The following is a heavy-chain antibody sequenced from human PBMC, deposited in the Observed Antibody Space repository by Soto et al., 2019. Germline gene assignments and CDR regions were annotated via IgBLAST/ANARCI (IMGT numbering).Heavy chain of an antibody. CDR2: ISYDGMNK. V-gene: IGHV3-30*14. CDR1: GFTFSTYS. CDR3: ARDPDTSGSYRYYFDY. Sequence: QVQLVESGGGVVQPGGSLRLSCVASGFTFSTYSIHWVRQAPGRGLEWLTIISYDGMNKYYADSVKGRITISRDNSRNTVFLQMNSLRTEDTAVYYCARDPDTSGSYRYYFDYWGQGTLVTVSS. D-gene: IGHD1-26*01. J-gene: IGHJ4*02.